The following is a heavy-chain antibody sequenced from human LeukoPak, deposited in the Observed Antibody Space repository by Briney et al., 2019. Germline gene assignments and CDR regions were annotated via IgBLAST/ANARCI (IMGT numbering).Heavy chain of an antibody. D-gene: IGHD1-26*01. J-gene: IGHJ5*02. CDR2: ISSSSSYI. CDR1: GFTFSSYS. Sequence: GGSLRLSCAASGFTFSSYSMNWVRQAPGKGLEWVSSISSSSSYIYYADSVKGRFTISRDNAKNSLYLQMNSLRAEDTAVYYCARGGSGSYSIPTHSWFDPWGQGTLVTVSS. CDR3: ARGGSGSYSIPTHSWFDP. V-gene: IGHV3-21*01.